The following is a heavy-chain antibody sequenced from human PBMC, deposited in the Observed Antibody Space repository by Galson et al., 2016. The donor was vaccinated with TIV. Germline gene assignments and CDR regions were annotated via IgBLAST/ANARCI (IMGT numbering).Heavy chain of an antibody. CDR2: IDVSGST. V-gene: IGHV4-4*07. Sequence: SETLSLTCTVSSGSINSHSWSWIRQPAGQGLEWLGRIDVSGSTNYSPSLKSRVAMSEDRSKNPLSLHLMSVTAADTAVYYCAREKLWGGRESGTEADPYAFFLDVWGKGTTVTISS. D-gene: IGHD2-21*01. J-gene: IGHJ6*04. CDR3: AREKLWGGRESGTEADPYAFFLDV. CDR1: SGSINSHS.